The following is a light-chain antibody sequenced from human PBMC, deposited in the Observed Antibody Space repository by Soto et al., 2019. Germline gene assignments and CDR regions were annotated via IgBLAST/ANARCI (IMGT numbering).Light chain of an antibody. CDR1: SSDVGGYNY. CDR3: CQYSSSSTRLYV. CDR2: DVS. J-gene: IGLJ1*01. V-gene: IGLV2-14*01. Sequence: QSALTQPASVSGSPGQSITISCTGTSSDVGGYNYVSWYQQHPGKAPKLMIYDVSNRPSGVSNRFSGSKSGNTASLTISGLQAEEEADYYCCQYSSSSTRLYVFGTGTKVTVL.